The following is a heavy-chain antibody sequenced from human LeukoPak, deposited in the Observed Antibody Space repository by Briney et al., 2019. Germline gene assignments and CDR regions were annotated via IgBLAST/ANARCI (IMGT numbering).Heavy chain of an antibody. CDR2: IIPIFGTA. J-gene: IGHJ4*02. Sequence: SVKVSCKASGGTFSSYAISWVRQAPGQGLEWMGGIIPIFGTANYAQKFQGRVTITTDESTSTAYMELSSLRSEDTAVYYCAGSGASFGGRDFDYWGQGTLVTVSS. V-gene: IGHV1-69*05. CDR1: GGTFSSYA. CDR3: AGSGASFGGRDFDY. D-gene: IGHD2-15*01.